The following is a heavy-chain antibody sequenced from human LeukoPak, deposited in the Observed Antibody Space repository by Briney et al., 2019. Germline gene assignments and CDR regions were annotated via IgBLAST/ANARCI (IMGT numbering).Heavy chain of an antibody. J-gene: IGHJ4*02. CDR1: GGSISSSSYY. V-gene: IGHV4-39*07. D-gene: IGHD6-19*01. CDR3: AREGDSSGPSQLGY. CDR2: IYYSGST. Sequence: SETLSLTCTVSGGSISSSSYYWGWIRQPPGKGLEWIGNIYYSGSTYYNPSLKSRVTISVDTSKNQFSLKLSSVTAADTAVYYCAREGDSSGPSQLGYWGQGTLVTVSS.